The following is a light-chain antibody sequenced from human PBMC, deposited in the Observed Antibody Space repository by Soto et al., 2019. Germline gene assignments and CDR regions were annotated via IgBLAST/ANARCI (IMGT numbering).Light chain of an antibody. CDR3: SSYKSSNTYV. CDR1: SSDVGSYNR. J-gene: IGLJ1*01. CDR2: EVS. Sequence: QSARTQPPSLSGSPGQSGAISCTGTSSDVGSYNRVSWYQQPPGTAPKVMIYEVSNRPSGVPDRFSGSKSGNTASLTISGLQAEDEDDYYCSSYKSSNTYVFGTGTKVTVL. V-gene: IGLV2-18*02.